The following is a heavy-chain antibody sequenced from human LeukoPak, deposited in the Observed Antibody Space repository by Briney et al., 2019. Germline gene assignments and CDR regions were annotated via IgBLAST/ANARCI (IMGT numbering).Heavy chain of an antibody. J-gene: IGHJ4*02. CDR2: IFYTGNT. Sequence: SETLSLTCTVSGGSISSHHWGWIRQPPGKGLKWIGTIFYTGNTYYSPSLKTRVTMSVATSKNHFSLNLSSVTAADTAFYYCARRAAAAGTIPEYYFDYWGQGTLVTVSS. CDR1: GGSISSHH. V-gene: IGHV4-39*02. D-gene: IGHD6-13*01. CDR3: ARRAAAAGTIPEYYFDY.